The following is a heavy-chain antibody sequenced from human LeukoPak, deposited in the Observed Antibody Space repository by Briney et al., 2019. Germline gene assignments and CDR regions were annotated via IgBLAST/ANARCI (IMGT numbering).Heavy chain of an antibody. CDR1: GFSLSTSGMC. Sequence: MVSGPTLVNPTQTLTLTCTFSGFSLSTSGMCVSWIRQPPGKALEWLARIDWDDDKYYSTSLKTRLTISKDTSKNQVVLTMTNMDPVDTATYCCARTYQSSLEGAFDIWGQGTMVTVSS. CDR3: ARTYQSSLEGAFDI. D-gene: IGHD1-1*01. J-gene: IGHJ3*02. CDR2: IDWDDDK. V-gene: IGHV2-70*11.